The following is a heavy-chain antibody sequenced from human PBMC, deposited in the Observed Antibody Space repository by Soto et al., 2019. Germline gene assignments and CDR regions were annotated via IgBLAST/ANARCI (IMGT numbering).Heavy chain of an antibody. D-gene: IGHD4-17*01. CDR2: IFPGDFSS. CDR1: GYRLTNNW. Sequence: GEALKISWEGSGYRLTNNWIGLVRQMPGKGVELMGLIFPGDFSSIKYSPSFEGQVTVSADKSISTAYLKWSSLKTSETAIYYCVTVGYGAAQXWGQGTLVTVSX. CDR3: VTVGYGAAQX. J-gene: IGHJ4*02. V-gene: IGHV5-51*01.